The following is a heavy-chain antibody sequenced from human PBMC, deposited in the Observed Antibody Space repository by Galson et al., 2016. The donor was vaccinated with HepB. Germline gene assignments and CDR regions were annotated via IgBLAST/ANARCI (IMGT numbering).Heavy chain of an antibody. CDR3: ARVLRGRRSGRSAFDI. J-gene: IGHJ3*02. D-gene: IGHD1-26*01. V-gene: IGHV3-21*01. Sequence: SLRLSCAASGFGFSNYSMNWVRQAPGKGLEWISFITSSSTSMYYAASVKGRFTISRDNAENSLYLQMNSLRAEDTAVYYCARVLRGRRSGRSAFDIWGQGTMVTVSS. CDR2: ITSSSTSM. CDR1: GFGFSNYS.